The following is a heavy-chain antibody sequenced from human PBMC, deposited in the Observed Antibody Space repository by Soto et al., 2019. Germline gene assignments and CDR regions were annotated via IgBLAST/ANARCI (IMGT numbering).Heavy chain of an antibody. Sequence: ASVKVSCKASGYSFTSYHIHWLRQAPGQGLEWLGVINPTTNIPIYAQKFQGRVTVTRDMSASTVSMDLSSLRSEDTAIYYCSSDTVLDYLGMDVLGQGXTVTVSS. CDR2: INPTTNIP. CDR3: SSDTVLDYLGMDV. V-gene: IGHV1-46*01. CDR1: GYSFTSYH. J-gene: IGHJ6*02. D-gene: IGHD1-1*01.